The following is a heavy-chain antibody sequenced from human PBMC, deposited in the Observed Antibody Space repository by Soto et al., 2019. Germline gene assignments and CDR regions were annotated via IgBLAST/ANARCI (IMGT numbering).Heavy chain of an antibody. Sequence: EVQLVESGGGLVKPGGSLRLSCAASGFTYSSYSMNWVCQDPGKGLEWVSSISSSSSYIYYADSVKGRFTISRDNAKNSLYLQMNSLRAEDTAVYYCARDQPGYSYGYGLRYWGQGTLVTVSS. D-gene: IGHD5-18*01. V-gene: IGHV3-21*01. CDR2: ISSSSSYI. J-gene: IGHJ4*02. CDR1: GFTYSSYS. CDR3: ARDQPGYSYGYGLRY.